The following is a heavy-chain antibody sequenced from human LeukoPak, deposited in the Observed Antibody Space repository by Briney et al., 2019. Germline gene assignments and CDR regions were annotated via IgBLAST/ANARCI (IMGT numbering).Heavy chain of an antibody. D-gene: IGHD2-2*03. CDR1: GYTFTGYC. Sequence: ASVKVSCKASGYTFTGYCMHWVRQAPGQGLEWMGWINPNSGGTNYAQKFQGRVTMTRDTSISTAYMELSRLRSDDTAVYYCATPGGYCSSTSCSIDYWGQGTLVTVSS. CDR3: ATPGGYCSSTSCSIDY. J-gene: IGHJ4*02. CDR2: INPNSGGT. V-gene: IGHV1-2*02.